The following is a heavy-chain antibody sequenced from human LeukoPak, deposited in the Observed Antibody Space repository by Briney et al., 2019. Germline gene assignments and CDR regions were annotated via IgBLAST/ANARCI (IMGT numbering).Heavy chain of an antibody. CDR3: XXXXEYSSSWYGNWFDP. J-gene: IGHJ5*02. V-gene: IGHV3-23*01. D-gene: IGHD6-13*01. CDR2: ISGSGGST. CDR1: GFTFDDYA. Sequence: GGSLRLSCAASGFTFDDYAMHWVRQAPGKGLEWVSAISGSGGSTYYADSLKGRFTISRDNSKNTLYLQMNSLRAEDTAVYYFXXXXEYSSSWYGNWFDPWGQGTLVTVSS.